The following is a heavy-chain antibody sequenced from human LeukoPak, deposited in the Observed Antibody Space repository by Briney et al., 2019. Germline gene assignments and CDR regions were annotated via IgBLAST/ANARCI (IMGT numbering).Heavy chain of an antibody. J-gene: IGHJ1*01. D-gene: IGHD6-13*01. CDR1: GGTFSSYT. Sequence: SVKVSCKASGGTFSSYTISWVRQAPGQGLEWMGRIIPILGIANYAQKFRGRVTITADKSTSTAYMELSSLRSEDTAVYYCARDPRDSSSWIKGYFQHWGQGTLVTVSS. CDR3: ARDPRDSSSWIKGYFQH. CDR2: IIPILGIA. V-gene: IGHV1-69*04.